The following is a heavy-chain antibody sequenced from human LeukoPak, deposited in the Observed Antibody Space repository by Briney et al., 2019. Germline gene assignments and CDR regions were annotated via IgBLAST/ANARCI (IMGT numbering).Heavy chain of an antibody. V-gene: IGHV1-69*02. J-gene: IGHJ4*02. D-gene: IGHD1-26*01. CDR3: ARVGPAGATQPFDY. Sequence: ASVKVSCKASGGTFSSYTISWVRQAPGQGLEWMGRIIPILGIANYAQKFQGRVTITADKSTRTAYMELSSLRSEDTAVYYCARVGPAGATQPFDYWGQGTLVTVSS. CDR2: IIPILGIA. CDR1: GGTFSSYT.